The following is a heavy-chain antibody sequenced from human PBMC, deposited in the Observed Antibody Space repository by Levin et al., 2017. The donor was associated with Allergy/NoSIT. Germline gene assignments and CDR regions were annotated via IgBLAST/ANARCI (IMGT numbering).Heavy chain of an antibody. V-gene: IGHV1-69*13. Sequence: GASVKVSCKASGGTFSSYAISWVRQAPGQGLEWMGGIIPIFGTANYAQKFQGRVTITADESTSTAYMELSSLRSEDTAVYYCARGPLLRYFDWLFYYWGQGTLVTVSS. CDR3: ARGPLLRYFDWLFYY. D-gene: IGHD3-9*01. CDR2: IIPIFGTA. J-gene: IGHJ4*02. CDR1: GGTFSSYA.